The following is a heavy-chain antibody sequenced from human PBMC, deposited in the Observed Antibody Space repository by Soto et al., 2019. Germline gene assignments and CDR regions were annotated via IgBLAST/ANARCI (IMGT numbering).Heavy chain of an antibody. CDR1: GFTFRSHA. V-gene: IGHV3-23*01. J-gene: IGHJ4*02. D-gene: IGHD6-13*01. CDR3: AKILAATGSDY. Sequence: GGSLRLSCLASGFTFRSHAMSWVRQAPGKGLEWVAAISGTGTTTYYADSVKGRFTISRDNSNNTLHLQMNSLRAEETAIYYCAKILAATGSDYWGQGTLVTVSS. CDR2: ISGTGTTT.